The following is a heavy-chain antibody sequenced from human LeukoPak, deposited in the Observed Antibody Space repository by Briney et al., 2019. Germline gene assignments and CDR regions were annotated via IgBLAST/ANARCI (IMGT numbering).Heavy chain of an antibody. CDR2: IKHSGST. Sequence: KSSETLSLTCAVYGGSFSGYYWSWIRQPPGKGLEWIGEIKHSGSTNYNPSLKSRVTISVDTSKNQFSLKLSSVTAADTAVYYCARTYYYDSSGYYYFDYWGQGTLVTVSS. CDR3: ARTYYYDSSGYYYFDY. CDR1: GGSFSGYY. J-gene: IGHJ4*02. D-gene: IGHD3-22*01. V-gene: IGHV4-34*01.